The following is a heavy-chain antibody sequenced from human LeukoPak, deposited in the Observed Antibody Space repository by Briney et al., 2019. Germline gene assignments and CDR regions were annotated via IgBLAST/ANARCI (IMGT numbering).Heavy chain of an antibody. J-gene: IGHJ4*02. CDR1: GGSISSYY. V-gene: IGHV4-59*01. Sequence: SEALSLTCTVSGGSISSYYWSWIRQPPGKGLEWIGYIYYSGSTNYNPSLKSRVTISVDTSKNQFSLKLSSVTAADTAVYYCARFNSGSYQHYFDYWGQGTLVTVSS. CDR2: IYYSGST. D-gene: IGHD1-26*01. CDR3: ARFNSGSYQHYFDY.